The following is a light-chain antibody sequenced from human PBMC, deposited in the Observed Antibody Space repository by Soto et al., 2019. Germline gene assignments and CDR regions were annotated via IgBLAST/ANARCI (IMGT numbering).Light chain of an antibody. CDR2: DVS. V-gene: IGKV3-11*01. CDR1: QTVGNY. CDR3: QQRSNWPSIT. J-gene: IGKJ5*01. Sequence: EIVLTQSPATLSLSPGERATLSCRASQTVGNYLAWYQQRPGQAPSLLIYDVSVRATGVPARFSASGSGTDFTLTISSLEPEDFAVYYCQQRSNWPSITFGQGTRLEIK.